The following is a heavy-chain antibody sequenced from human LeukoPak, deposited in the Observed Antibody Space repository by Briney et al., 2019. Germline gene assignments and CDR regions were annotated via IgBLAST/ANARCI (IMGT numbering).Heavy chain of an antibody. Sequence: SGGSLXXSXAASGFTFSSYSXXWVRQAPGKGXEWXSSISSSSSYIYYADSVKGRFTISRDNAKNSLYLQMNSLRAEDTAVYYCASIYGSGSYSEFVDYWGQGTLVTVSS. CDR2: ISSSSSYI. J-gene: IGHJ4*02. CDR3: ASIYGSGSYSEFVDY. D-gene: IGHD3-10*01. CDR1: GFTFSSYS. V-gene: IGHV3-21*01.